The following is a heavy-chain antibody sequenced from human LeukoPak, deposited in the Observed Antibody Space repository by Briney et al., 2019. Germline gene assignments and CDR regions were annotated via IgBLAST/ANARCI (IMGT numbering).Heavy chain of an antibody. D-gene: IGHD5-18*01. CDR3: ARGKIGYSYGSYY. Sequence: GESLKISCKGSGYSFTSYWIGWVRQMPGKGLEWMGIIYPGDSDTRYSPSFQGQVTISADKSICTAYLQWSSLKASDTAIYYCARGKIGYSYGSYYWGQGTLVTVSS. J-gene: IGHJ4*02. CDR2: IYPGDSDT. CDR1: GYSFTSYW. V-gene: IGHV5-51*01.